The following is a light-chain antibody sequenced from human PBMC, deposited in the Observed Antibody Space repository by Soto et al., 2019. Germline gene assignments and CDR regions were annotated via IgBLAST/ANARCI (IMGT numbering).Light chain of an antibody. J-gene: IGLJ2*01. CDR1: SSDVGGYNY. Sequence: QSALTQPASVSGSPGQSITISCTGTSSDVGGYNYVSWYQQHPGKAPKLRIYDVSNRPSGVSNRFSGSKSGNTASLTISGLQAEDEADYYCSSYTSSSTLVVFGGGTKLNVL. CDR2: DVS. CDR3: SSYTSSSTLVV. V-gene: IGLV2-14*01.